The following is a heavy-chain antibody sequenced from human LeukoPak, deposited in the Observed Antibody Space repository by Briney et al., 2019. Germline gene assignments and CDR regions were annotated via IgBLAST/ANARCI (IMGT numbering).Heavy chain of an antibody. CDR3: ARGRGVVVPAAIVNWFDP. CDR2: INHSGST. Sequence: SETLSLTCTVSGGSISSYYWSWIRQPPGKGLEWIGEINHSGSTNYNPSLKSRVTISVDTSKNQFSLKLSSVTAADTAVYYCARGRGVVVPAAIVNWFDPWGQGTLVTVSS. J-gene: IGHJ5*02. CDR1: GGSISSYY. D-gene: IGHD2-2*01. V-gene: IGHV4-34*01.